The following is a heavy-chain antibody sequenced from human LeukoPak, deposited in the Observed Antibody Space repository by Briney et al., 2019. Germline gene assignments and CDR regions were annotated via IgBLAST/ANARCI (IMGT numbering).Heavy chain of an antibody. V-gene: IGHV1-2*02. CDR2: INPNSGGT. D-gene: IGHD3-10*01. CDR1: GYTFTGYY. CDR3: ARAYYGSGSSRDDY. J-gene: IGHJ4*02. Sequence: ASVKVSCKASGYTFTGYYMHWVRQAPGQGLEWTGWINPNSGGTNYAQKFQGRVTTTRDTSISTAYMELSRLRSDDTAVYYCARAYYGSGSSRDDYWGPGTLVTVSS.